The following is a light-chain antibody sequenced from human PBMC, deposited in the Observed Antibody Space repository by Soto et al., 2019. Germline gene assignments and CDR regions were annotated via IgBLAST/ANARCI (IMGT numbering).Light chain of an antibody. CDR2: EVS. V-gene: IGLV2-14*01. CDR1: SSDVGDYNY. J-gene: IGLJ1*01. CDR3: SSYTSRRTQV. Sequence: QSALPQPASVSASPGQSITISCTGTSSDVGDYNYVSWYQQHPGKAPELMIYEVSNRPSGVSNRFSGSKSGNTASLTISGLQTEDEADYYCSSYTSRRTQVFGTGTKLTVL.